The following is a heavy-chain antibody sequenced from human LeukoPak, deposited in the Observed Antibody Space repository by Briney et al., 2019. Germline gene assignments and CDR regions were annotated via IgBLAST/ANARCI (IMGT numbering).Heavy chain of an antibody. J-gene: IGHJ6*03. Sequence: GGSLRLSCAASGFTFGDYYMSWIRQAPGKGLEWVSYISSSGSTIYYADSVKGRFTISRDNAKNSLYLQMNSLRAEDTAVYYCARRVYYYYYMDVWGKGTTVTVSS. CDR2: ISSSGSTI. V-gene: IGHV3-11*01. CDR3: ARRVYYYYYMDV. CDR1: GFTFGDYY.